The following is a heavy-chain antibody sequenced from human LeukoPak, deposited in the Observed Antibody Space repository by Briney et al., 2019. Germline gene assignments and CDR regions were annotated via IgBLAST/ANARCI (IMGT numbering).Heavy chain of an antibody. V-gene: IGHV3-74*01. CDR3: ARHGIVGASLSAYRYYYMDV. CDR1: GFTFDDYA. J-gene: IGHJ6*03. CDR2: IDSDGSTT. Sequence: PGGSLRLSCAASGFTFDDYAMHWVRQAPGKGLVWVSRIDSDGSTTSYADSVKGRFTISRDNARSTLYLQVNSLRAEDTAVYYCARHGIVGASLSAYRYYYMDVWGKGTTVTVSS. D-gene: IGHD1-26*01.